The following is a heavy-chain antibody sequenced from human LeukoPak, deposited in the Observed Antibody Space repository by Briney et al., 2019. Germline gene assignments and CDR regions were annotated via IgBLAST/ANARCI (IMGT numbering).Heavy chain of an antibody. V-gene: IGHV4-39*01. CDR3: ARHSGPYGSSWFDY. D-gene: IGHD6-13*01. CDR1: GGSISSSNYY. J-gene: IGHJ4*02. CDR2: IYYSGST. Sequence: PSETLSLTCTVSGGSISSSNYYWGWIRQPPGKGLEWIGSIYYSGSTYYNPSLKSRVTISVDTSRNQFSLKRTSVTAADTAVYYCARHSGPYGSSWFDYWGQGTLVTVSS.